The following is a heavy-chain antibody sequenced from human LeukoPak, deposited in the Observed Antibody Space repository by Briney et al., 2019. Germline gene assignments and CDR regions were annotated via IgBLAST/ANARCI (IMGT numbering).Heavy chain of an antibody. D-gene: IGHD3-3*01. V-gene: IGHV4-61*01. CDR3: ARGRAIFGVVNFDY. CDR2: IYYSGST. J-gene: IGHJ4*02. Sequence: SESLSLTCTVSGGSVSSGSYYWSWIRQPPGKGLEWIGYIYYSGSTNYNPSLKSRVTISVDTSKNQFSLKLSSVTAADTAVYYCARGRAIFGVVNFDYWGQGTLVTVSS. CDR1: GGSVSSGSYY.